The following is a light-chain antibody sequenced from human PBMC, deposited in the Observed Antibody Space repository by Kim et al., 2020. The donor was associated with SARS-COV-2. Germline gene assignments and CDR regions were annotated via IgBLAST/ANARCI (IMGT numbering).Light chain of an antibody. CDR1: QDITSY. CDR2: AAS. Sequence: DIQMTQSPSSLSASVGDRVTITCRASQDITSYLNWYQHKPGKAPRLLIYAASSLQGGVPSRFSGSGSGTDFTLTISSLQPEDFATFYCQQGYTAPLLTFGGGTKVDIK. V-gene: IGKV1-39*01. J-gene: IGKJ4*01. CDR3: QQGYTAPLLT.